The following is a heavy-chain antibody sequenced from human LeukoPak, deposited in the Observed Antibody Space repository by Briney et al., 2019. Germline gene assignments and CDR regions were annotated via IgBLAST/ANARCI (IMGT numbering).Heavy chain of an antibody. CDR2: IKSKTDGGTT. Sequence: GGSLRLSCAASGFTFSNAWMSWVRQAPGKGLEWVGRIKSKTDGGTTDYAAPVKGRFTISRDDSKNTLYLQMNSLKTEDTAVYYCTALYDYGDYDSYWGQGTLVTVSS. D-gene: IGHD4-17*01. J-gene: IGHJ4*02. CDR1: GFTFSNAW. CDR3: TALYDYGDYDSY. V-gene: IGHV3-15*01.